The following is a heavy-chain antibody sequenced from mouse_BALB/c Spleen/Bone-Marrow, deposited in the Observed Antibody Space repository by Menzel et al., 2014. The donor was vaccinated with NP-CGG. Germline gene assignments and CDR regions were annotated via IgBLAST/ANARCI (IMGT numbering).Heavy chain of an antibody. CDR1: GFNIKDTY. J-gene: IGHJ3*01. D-gene: IGHD2-2*01. CDR2: IDPANGNT. Sequence: VQLQQSGAELVKPGASVKLSCTAPGFNIKDTYMHWVKQRPEQGLEWIGRIDPANGNTKYDPKFQGKATITADTSSNTTYLQLSSLASEDAAVNYCARWLPLAYWGQGTLVTVSA. V-gene: IGHV14-3*02. CDR3: ARWLPLAY.